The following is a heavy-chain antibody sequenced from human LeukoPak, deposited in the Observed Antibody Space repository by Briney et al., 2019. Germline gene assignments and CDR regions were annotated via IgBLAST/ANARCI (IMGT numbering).Heavy chain of an antibody. J-gene: IGHJ4*02. D-gene: IGHD4-17*01. V-gene: IGHV3-53*01. CDR1: GFTFSSYS. CDR2: IYSGGST. CDR3: VRGDYGDYTLFDY. Sequence: GGSLRLSCAASGFTFSSYSMNWVRQAPGKGLEWVSVIYSGGSTYYADSVKGRFTISRDNSKNTLYLQMNSLRAEDTAVYYCVRGDYGDYTLFDYWGQGTLVTVSS.